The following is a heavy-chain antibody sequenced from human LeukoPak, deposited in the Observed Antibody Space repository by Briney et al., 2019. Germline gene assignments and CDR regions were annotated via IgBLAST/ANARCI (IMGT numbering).Heavy chain of an antibody. V-gene: IGHV4-59*02. CDR2: IYNSVTT. D-gene: IGHD6-13*01. J-gene: IGHJ5*01. Sequence: SETLSLTCSVSGASVTSHSWRWIRQPPGKQLESIGMIYNSVTTNYRPSLKSRVTISVDASKNQLSLKLSSVTAADTAVYYCARGGASSHWFGSWGQGTLVTVSS. CDR3: ARGGASSHWFGS. CDR1: GASVTSHS.